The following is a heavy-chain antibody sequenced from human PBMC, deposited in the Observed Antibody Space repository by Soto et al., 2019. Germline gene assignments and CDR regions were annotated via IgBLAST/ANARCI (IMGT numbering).Heavy chain of an antibody. J-gene: IGHJ5*02. CDR3: ARGIVVVTAIPGPGSFDP. CDR2: IYYSGST. CDR1: GGSISSGDYY. V-gene: IGHV4-30-4*01. D-gene: IGHD2-21*02. Sequence: QVQLQESGPGLVKPSQTLSLTCTVSGGSISSGDYYWSWIRQPPGKGLEWIGYIYYSGSTYYNPSLKSLVTISVDTSKNTFSLQLSSVTAADTAVYYCARGIVVVTAIPGPGSFDPWGQGPLVTVSS.